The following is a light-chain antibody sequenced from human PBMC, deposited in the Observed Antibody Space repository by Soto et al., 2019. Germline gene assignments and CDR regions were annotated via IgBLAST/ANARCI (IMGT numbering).Light chain of an antibody. CDR2: DAS. Sequence: DIQMTQSPSSLSASVGDSVTISCQASQDINNFLSWYQQKPGKPPQLLIYDASTLEKGVPSRFSGAGSGADFSFTISTLQPEDSATYYCQQYEDLPLTFGQGPEVEIK. CDR3: QQYEDLPLT. CDR1: QDINNF. J-gene: IGKJ1*01. V-gene: IGKV1-33*01.